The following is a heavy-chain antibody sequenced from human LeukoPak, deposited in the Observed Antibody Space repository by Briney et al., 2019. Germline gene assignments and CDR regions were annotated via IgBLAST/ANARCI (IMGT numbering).Heavy chain of an antibody. CDR2: ISASGGST. CDR1: GFTFSSSA. Sequence: GGSLRLSCAASGFTFSSSARSWVRRVPGKGREWVSGISASGGSTSYADSVRGRFTISRDNSKNTLYVQMNSLRDEDTAVYYCAGRRSSGWYAYWGQGTLVTVSS. CDR3: AGRRSSGWYAY. D-gene: IGHD6-19*01. J-gene: IGHJ4*02. V-gene: IGHV3-23*01.